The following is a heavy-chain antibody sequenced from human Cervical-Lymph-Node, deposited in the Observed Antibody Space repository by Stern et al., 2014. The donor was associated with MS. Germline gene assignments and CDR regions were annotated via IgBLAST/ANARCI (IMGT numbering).Heavy chain of an antibody. CDR3: ARDKVVVVAATPMGY. V-gene: IGHV1-18*01. CDR2: ISASNGNT. J-gene: IGHJ4*02. CDR1: GYTFTSYG. Sequence: VQLVESGAEVKKPGASVKVSCKASGYTFTSYGISWVRQAPGQGLEWMGWISASNGNTNYAQKLQGRVTMTTDTSTSTAYMELRSLRSDDTAVYYCARDKVVVVAATPMGYWGQGTLVTVSS. D-gene: IGHD2-15*01.